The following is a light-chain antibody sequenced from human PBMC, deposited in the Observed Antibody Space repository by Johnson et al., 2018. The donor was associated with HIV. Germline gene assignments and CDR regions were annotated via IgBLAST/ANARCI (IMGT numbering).Light chain of an antibody. Sequence: QSVLTQPPSVSAAPGQTVTISCSGSSSNVGSSFVSWYRQVPGTAPKLLIYDNNKRPSGIPGRFSGSKSGPSATLGITGLQTGDEADYYCGTLDSSLTSYVFGAVTKVTV. J-gene: IGLJ1*01. CDR2: DNN. CDR1: SSNVGSSF. V-gene: IGLV1-51*01. CDR3: GTLDSSLTSYV.